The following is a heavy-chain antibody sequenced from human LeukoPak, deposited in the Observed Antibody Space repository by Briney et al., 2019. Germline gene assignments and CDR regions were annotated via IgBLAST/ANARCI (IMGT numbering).Heavy chain of an antibody. J-gene: IGHJ4*02. V-gene: IGHV3-30*04. Sequence: GALRLSCAASGFTFSSYVMHWVRQAPGKGLEWVAIISYDGSNEYYADSVKGRFTISRDNSKNTLYLRMNSLRAADTAVYYCARHRRIAAAGIRGYDYWGQGTLVTVSS. CDR1: GFTFSSYV. CDR2: ISYDGSNE. D-gene: IGHD6-13*01. CDR3: ARHRRIAAAGIRGYDY.